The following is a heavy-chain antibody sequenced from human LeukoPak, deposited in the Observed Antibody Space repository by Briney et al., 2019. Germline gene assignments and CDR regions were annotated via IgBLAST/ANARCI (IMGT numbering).Heavy chain of an antibody. CDR2: IYYSGST. V-gene: IGHV4-59*12. Sequence: SETLSLTCTVSGGSISSYYWSWIRQPPGKGLEWIGYIYYSGSTNYNPSLKSRVTISVDTSKNQFSLKLSSVTAADTAVYYCARDKGPYWYLDLWGRGTLVTVSS. CDR1: GGSISSYY. CDR3: ARDKGPYWYLDL. J-gene: IGHJ2*01.